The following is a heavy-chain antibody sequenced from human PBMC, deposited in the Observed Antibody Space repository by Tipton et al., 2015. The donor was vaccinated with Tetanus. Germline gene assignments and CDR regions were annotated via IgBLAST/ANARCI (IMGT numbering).Heavy chain of an antibody. CDR3: ARVACSSTSCYSHYFDY. J-gene: IGHJ4*02. V-gene: IGHV4-30-2*06. CDR1: GGSMSGSGHY. Sequence: GLVKPSETLSLTCIVSGGSMSGSGHYGAWVRQSPGKGLEWIGYVFRSGSADYNPSLKSRVNISLDRSENQISLMLTSVTAADTAVYYCARVACSSTSCYSHYFDYWGPGSLVTVSS. D-gene: IGHD2-2*01. CDR2: VFRSGSA.